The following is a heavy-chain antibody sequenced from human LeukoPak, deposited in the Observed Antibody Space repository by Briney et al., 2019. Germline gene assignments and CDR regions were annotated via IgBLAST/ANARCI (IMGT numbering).Heavy chain of an antibody. J-gene: IGHJ5*02. V-gene: IGHV3-21*01. D-gene: IGHD1-1*01. CDR1: GFTFSSYS. CDR3: ARGLTTGTTRDWFDP. Sequence: GGSLRLSCAASGFTFSSYSMNWVRQAPGKGMEWVSSISSSSSYIYYADSVKGRFTISRDNAKNSLYLQMNSLRADDTAVYYCARGLTTGTTRDWFDPWGQGTLVTVSS. CDR2: ISSSSSYI.